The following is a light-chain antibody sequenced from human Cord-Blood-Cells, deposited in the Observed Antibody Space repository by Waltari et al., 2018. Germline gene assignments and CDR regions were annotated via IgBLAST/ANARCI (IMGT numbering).Light chain of an antibody. CDR3: SSYAGSNNRV. V-gene: IGLV2-8*01. Sequence: QSALTQPPSASGSPGPSVTIPCPGTTSDVGGYNYVSWYQQHPGKAPKLMIYEVSKRPAGVPERFSGSKSGNTASLTVSGLQAEDEADYYCSSYAGSNNRVFGGGTKLTVL. J-gene: IGLJ3*02. CDR1: TSDVGGYNY. CDR2: EVS.